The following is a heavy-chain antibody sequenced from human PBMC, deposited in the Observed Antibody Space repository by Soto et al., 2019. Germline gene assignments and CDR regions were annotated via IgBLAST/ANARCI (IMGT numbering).Heavy chain of an antibody. V-gene: IGHV4-59*08. CDR1: GGSISSYY. CDR2: IYYSGST. D-gene: IGHD4-17*01. J-gene: IGHJ6*03. CDR3: ARRWGDGDYGGYYYYYMDV. Sequence: SETLSLTCTVSGGSISSYYWSWIRQPPGKGLEWIGYIYYSGSTNYNPSLKSRVTISVDTSKNQFSLKLSSVTAADTAVYYCARRWGDGDYGGYYYYYMDVWGKGTTVTVSS.